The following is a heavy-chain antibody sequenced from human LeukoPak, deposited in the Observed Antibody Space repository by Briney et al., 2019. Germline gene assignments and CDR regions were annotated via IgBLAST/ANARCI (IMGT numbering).Heavy chain of an antibody. CDR3: ATIEYYDILTGYFPFDY. CDR1: GFTFSRYW. V-gene: IGHV3-74*01. CDR2: MNSDGSDT. J-gene: IGHJ4*02. Sequence: GGSLRLSCAASGFTFSRYWMHWVRQAPGKGLVWVSRMNSDGSDTNYADSVKGRFTISRDNSKNTLYLQMNSLRAEDTAVYYCATIEYYDILTGYFPFDYWGQGTLVTVSS. D-gene: IGHD3-9*01.